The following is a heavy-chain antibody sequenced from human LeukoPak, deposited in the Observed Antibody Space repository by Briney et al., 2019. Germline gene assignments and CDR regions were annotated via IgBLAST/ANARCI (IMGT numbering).Heavy chain of an antibody. CDR2: ISDSGGST. CDR3: AKDSSRGRSYYDY. J-gene: IGHJ4*02. D-gene: IGHD2-15*01. V-gene: IGHV3-23*01. Sequence: PGGSLRLSCAASGFTFSTYAMSWVRQAPGRGLQWVSGISDSGGSTYYADSVKGRFTISRDTSKNTLYLQMNSLRAEDTAVYYCAKDSSRGRSYYDYWGQGTLVSVSS. CDR1: GFTFSTYA.